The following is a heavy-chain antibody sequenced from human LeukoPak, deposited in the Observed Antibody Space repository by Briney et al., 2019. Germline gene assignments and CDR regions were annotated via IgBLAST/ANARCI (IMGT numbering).Heavy chain of an antibody. D-gene: IGHD3-10*01. V-gene: IGHV3-30-3*01. Sequence: GRSLRLSCAASGFTFSSYAMHWVRQAPGKGLEWVAVISYDGSNKYYADSVKGRFTISRDNSKNTLYLQMNSLRAEDTAVYYCARGPPYYYGSGSHFDYWGQGTLVTVSS. J-gene: IGHJ4*02. CDR3: ARGPPYYYGSGSHFDY. CDR2: ISYDGSNK. CDR1: GFTFSSYA.